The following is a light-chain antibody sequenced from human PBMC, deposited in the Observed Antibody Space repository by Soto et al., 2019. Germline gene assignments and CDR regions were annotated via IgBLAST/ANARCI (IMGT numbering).Light chain of an antibody. CDR3: QHYNSYSGA. CDR2: DAS. V-gene: IGKV1-5*01. J-gene: IGKJ1*01. CDR1: QSISSW. Sequence: DIQMTQSPSTLSASVGDRVTITCRASQSISSWLAWYQQKPGKAPKLLIFDASGLQSGVPSRFSGSGSGTEFTLTISSLQPDDFATYYCQHYNSYSGAFGQGTKVELK.